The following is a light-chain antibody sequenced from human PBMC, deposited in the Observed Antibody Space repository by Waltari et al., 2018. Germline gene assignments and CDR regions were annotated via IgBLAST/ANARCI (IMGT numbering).Light chain of an antibody. CDR3: CSYSASATFL. CDR1: NSDVGGYNY. CDR2: GVT. V-gene: IGLV2-11*01. Sequence: QSAPTQPPSVSGSPGQSVNISCTGTNSDVGGYNYVSWYQYPGKAPKLMIYGVTNRPSGVSDRFSGSKSVNTASLTISGLQAEDEADYYCCSYSASATFLFGNGTKLTVL. J-gene: IGLJ6*01.